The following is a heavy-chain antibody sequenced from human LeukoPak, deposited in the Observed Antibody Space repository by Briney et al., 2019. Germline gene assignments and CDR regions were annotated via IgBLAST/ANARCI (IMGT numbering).Heavy chain of an antibody. CDR3: AREGSRPGWYGSNAFDI. Sequence: GGSLRLSCAASGFTFSSYAMSWVRQAPGKGLEWVSAISGSGGSTYYADSVKGRFTISRDNSKNTLYLQMNSLRAEDTAVYYCAREGSRPGWYGSNAFDIWGQGTMVTVSS. J-gene: IGHJ3*02. D-gene: IGHD2-15*01. CDR2: ISGSGGST. CDR1: GFTFSSYA. V-gene: IGHV3-23*01.